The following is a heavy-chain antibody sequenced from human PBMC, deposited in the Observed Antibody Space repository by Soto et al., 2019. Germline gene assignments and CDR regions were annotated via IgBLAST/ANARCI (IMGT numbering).Heavy chain of an antibody. CDR1: GFSLSTNGVG. V-gene: IGHV2-5*02. J-gene: IGHJ4*02. D-gene: IGHD4-4*01. CDR2: IYWDDSK. Sequence: QITLKESGPTLVKPTQTLTLTCTFSGFSLSTNGVGVGWIRQPPGKALEWLALIYWDDSKEYSPSLKSRLTIPKDTSRHQVVLTMTNMDPVDTATYYCAKKGGGNSILGYWGQGTLVTVSS. CDR3: AKKGGGNSILGY.